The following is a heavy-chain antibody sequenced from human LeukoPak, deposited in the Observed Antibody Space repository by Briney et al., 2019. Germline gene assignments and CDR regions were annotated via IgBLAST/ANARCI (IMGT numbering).Heavy chain of an antibody. CDR2: IYYSGST. CDR1: GGSISSYY. CDR3: ARVGDYYYYYMDV. J-gene: IGHJ6*03. V-gene: IGHV4-59*01. D-gene: IGHD3-16*01. Sequence: SETLSLTCTVSGGSISSYYWSWIRQPPGKGLEWIGYIYYSGSTNYNPSLKSRVTISVDTSKNQFSLKLSSVTAADTAVYYCARVGDYYYYYMDVWGKGTTVTISS.